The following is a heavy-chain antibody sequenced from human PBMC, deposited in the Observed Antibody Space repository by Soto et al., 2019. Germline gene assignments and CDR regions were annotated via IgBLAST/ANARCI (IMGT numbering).Heavy chain of an antibody. D-gene: IGHD3-3*01. J-gene: IGHJ4*02. Sequence: PGGSLRLSCAASGFTFSSYGMHWVRQAPGKGLEWVAVIWYDGSNKYYADSVKGRFTISRDNSKNTLYLQMNSLRAEDTAVYHCVLGFWSGPPDYWGQGTPVTVSS. CDR2: IWYDGSNK. CDR1: GFTFSSYG. CDR3: VLGFWSGPPDY. V-gene: IGHV3-33*01.